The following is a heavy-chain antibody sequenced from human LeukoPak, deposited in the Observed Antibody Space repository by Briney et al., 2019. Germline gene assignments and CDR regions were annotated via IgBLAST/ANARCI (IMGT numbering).Heavy chain of an antibody. J-gene: IGHJ4*02. Sequence: ASVKVSCKASGYSFTTYGIRWVRQAPGQGLEWIGWISVYNVHTHYAQKLQCRVTMTTDTSTSTAYMELRSLTSDDTAVYYCARNGSGSYGYWGQGTLVIVSS. CDR1: GYSFTTYG. CDR2: ISVYNVHT. V-gene: IGHV1-18*01. CDR3: ARNGSGSYGY. D-gene: IGHD3-10*01.